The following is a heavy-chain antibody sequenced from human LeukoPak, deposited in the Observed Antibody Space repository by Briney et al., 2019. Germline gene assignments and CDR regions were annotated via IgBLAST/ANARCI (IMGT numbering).Heavy chain of an antibody. CDR3: ARGWGEKGRCRGGTCNNPQFDY. D-gene: IGHD3-16*01. V-gene: IGHV3-7*01. J-gene: IGHJ4*02. Sequence: GGSLRLSCAASGFKFSYYWMTWVRQAPGKGLEWLANIKESGSEKYYVDSVKGRFTISRDNADNLVYLQMNSQRVEDTAVYYCARGWGEKGRCRGGTCNNPQFDYWGQGIVVTVS. CDR2: IKESGSEK. CDR1: GFKFSYYW.